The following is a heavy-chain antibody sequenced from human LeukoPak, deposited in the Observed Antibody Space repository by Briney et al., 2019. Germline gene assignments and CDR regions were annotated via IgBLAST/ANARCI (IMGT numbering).Heavy chain of an antibody. CDR1: GGSISSTIYY. Sequence: SETLSLTCTVSGGSISSTIYYWGWIRQPPGKGLEWIGNVYYIGITYYNPSLKSRVTISVDTSKNRFSLKLSSVTAADTAVYYCASVVVVAAYFDYWGQGTLVTVSS. D-gene: IGHD2-15*01. CDR2: VYYIGIT. J-gene: IGHJ4*02. V-gene: IGHV4-39*01. CDR3: ASVVVVAAYFDY.